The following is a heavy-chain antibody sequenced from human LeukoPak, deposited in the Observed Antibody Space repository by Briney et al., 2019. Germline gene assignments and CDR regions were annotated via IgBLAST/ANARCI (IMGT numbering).Heavy chain of an antibody. CDR3: ARRSSWTNYEYFRH. CDR1: GGSFSGYY. J-gene: IGHJ1*01. CDR2: INHSGST. D-gene: IGHD6-13*01. Sequence: PSETLSLTCAAYGGSFSGYYWSWIRQPPGKGLEWIGEINHSGSTNYNPSLKSRVTISVDTSKNQFSLKLSSVTAADTAVYYCARRSSWTNYEYFRHWGQGTLVTVSS. V-gene: IGHV4-34*01.